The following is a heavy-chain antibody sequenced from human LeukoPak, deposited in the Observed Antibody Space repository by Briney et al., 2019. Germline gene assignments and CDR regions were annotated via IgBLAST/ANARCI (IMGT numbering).Heavy chain of an antibody. J-gene: IGHJ4*02. V-gene: IGHV5-51*01. D-gene: IGHD2-15*01. CDR1: GYSLTSYW. CDR2: IYPDDSHI. CDR3: ARRSNRGYSH. Sequence: GESLKISCKGSGYSLTSYWIGWVRQMPGKGLEYMGIIYPDDSHIRYSPSFQGQVTMSADKSINTAYLHLSNLKASDTARYFCARRSNRGYSHWGQGTLVTVSS.